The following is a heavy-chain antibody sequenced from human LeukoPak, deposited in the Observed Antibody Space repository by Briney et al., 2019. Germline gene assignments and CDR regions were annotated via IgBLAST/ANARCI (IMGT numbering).Heavy chain of an antibody. D-gene: IGHD4-17*01. Sequence: ASVKVSCKASGYTFTDYYFNWVGQAPGQGLEWMGWINPNSGGTHYAQNFQDRVTMTRDTSISTAYMEVSRLTSDDTAVYYCARTLTTATWDYWGQGTLVTVSS. CDR1: GYTFTDYY. J-gene: IGHJ4*02. CDR2: INPNSGGT. V-gene: IGHV1-2*02. CDR3: ARTLTTATWDY.